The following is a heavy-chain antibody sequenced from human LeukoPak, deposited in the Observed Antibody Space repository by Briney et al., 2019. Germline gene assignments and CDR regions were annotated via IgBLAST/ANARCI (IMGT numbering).Heavy chain of an antibody. CDR2: ISAYNGNT. CDR3: ARSGNYYDSPLGDYFDY. Sequence: ASVKVSCKASGYTFTSYGISWVRQAPGQGLEWMGWISAYNGNTNYAQKLQGRVTMTTDTSTSTAYMELRSLRSDDTAVYYCARSGNYYDSPLGDYFDYWGQGTLVTVSS. D-gene: IGHD3-22*01. CDR1: GYTFTSYG. J-gene: IGHJ4*02. V-gene: IGHV1-18*01.